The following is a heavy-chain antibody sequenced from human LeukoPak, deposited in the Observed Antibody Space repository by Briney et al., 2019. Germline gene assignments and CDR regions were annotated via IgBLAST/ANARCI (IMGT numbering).Heavy chain of an antibody. CDR2: ISPDSGGT. J-gene: IGHJ6*03. V-gene: IGHV1-2*02. CDR1: GHTFTGYH. Sequence: ASVKVSCKASGHTFTGYHMHWVRQAPGQGLEWMGWISPDSGGTNYAQKFQGRVTMTRDTSINTVYMELTRLTSDDTAVYYCATTLGGRGGQYYYYMDVWGKGTTVTISS. CDR3: ATTLGGRGGQYYYYMDV. D-gene: IGHD3-10*01.